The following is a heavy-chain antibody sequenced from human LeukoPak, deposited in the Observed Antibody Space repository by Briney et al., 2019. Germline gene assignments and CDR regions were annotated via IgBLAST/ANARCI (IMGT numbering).Heavy chain of an antibody. CDR1: GFTFSSNG. CDR3: AKAFSTFSLVPTNDAFDV. CDR2: IAFDESTK. J-gene: IGHJ3*01. D-gene: IGHD2-2*01. Sequence: GGSLTLSCAASGFTFSSNGMYWVRQAPGKGLEWVAFIAFDESTKNYADSVKGRFTISRDNSKNTLSLQMNSLRGVDTALYYCAKAFSTFSLVPTNDAFDVWGQGTMVTVSS. V-gene: IGHV3-30*02.